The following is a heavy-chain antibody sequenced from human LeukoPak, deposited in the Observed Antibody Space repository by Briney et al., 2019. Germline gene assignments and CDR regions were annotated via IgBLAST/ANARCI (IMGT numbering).Heavy chain of an antibody. D-gene: IGHD3-10*01. Sequence: GASVKVSCNVSGYTLTELSMHWARQSPGKGREGRKGCDPEDGETIYAQKFEGRVTMTEDTSTDTAYMELSSVRSEDTAVYSCATFGMVRGKNWFDPWGQGTLVTVSS. CDR2: CDPEDGET. CDR1: GYTLTELS. J-gene: IGHJ5*02. V-gene: IGHV1-24*01. CDR3: ATFGMVRGKNWFDP.